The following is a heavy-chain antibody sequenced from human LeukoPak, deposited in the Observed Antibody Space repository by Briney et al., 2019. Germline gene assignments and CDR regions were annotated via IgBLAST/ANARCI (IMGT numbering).Heavy chain of an antibody. D-gene: IGHD2-8*01. Sequence: GGSLRLSCAASGFTFSSYAMSWVRQAPGKGLEWVSAISGSGGSTYYADSVKGRFTISRDNSKNTLYLQMNSLRAEDTAVYYCAKDLSCTNGVCYKFDYWGQGTLVTVSS. CDR1: GFTFSSYA. CDR2: ISGSGGST. CDR3: AKDLSCTNGVCYKFDY. V-gene: IGHV3-23*01. J-gene: IGHJ4*02.